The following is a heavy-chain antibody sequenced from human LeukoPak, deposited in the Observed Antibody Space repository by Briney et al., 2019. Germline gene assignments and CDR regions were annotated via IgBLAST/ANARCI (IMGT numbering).Heavy chain of an antibody. D-gene: IGHD6-13*01. Sequence: ASVKVSCKASGGTFSSYAISWVRQAPGQGLEWMGGIIPIFGTANYAQKFQGRVTITADESTSTAYMELSSLRSEDTAVYYCTRDMRGAAAADDAFDIWGQGTMDTVSS. CDR2: IIPIFGTA. CDR3: TRDMRGAAAADDAFDI. J-gene: IGHJ3*02. V-gene: IGHV1-69*01. CDR1: GGTFSSYA.